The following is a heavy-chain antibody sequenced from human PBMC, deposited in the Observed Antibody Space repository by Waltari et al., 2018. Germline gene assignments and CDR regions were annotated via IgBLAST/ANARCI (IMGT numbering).Heavy chain of an antibody. CDR2: MNPNSGNT. D-gene: IGHD5-18*01. CDR3: ARRYSYGFTNWFDP. V-gene: IGHV1-8*02. Sequence: QVQLVQSGAEVKKPGASVKVSCQASGYPFTSYDINWVRQATGQGLEWMGWMNPNSGNTGYAQKFQGRVTMTRNTSISTAYMELSSLRSEDTAVYYCARRYSYGFTNWFDPWGQGTLVTVSS. J-gene: IGHJ5*02. CDR1: GYPFTSYD.